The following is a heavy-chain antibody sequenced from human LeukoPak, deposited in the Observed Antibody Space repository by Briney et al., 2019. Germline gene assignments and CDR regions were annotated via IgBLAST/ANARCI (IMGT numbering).Heavy chain of an antibody. D-gene: IGHD6-13*01. CDR3: ARAPSGEVESAARGDYLDY. V-gene: IGHV4-34*01. CDR2: INHSGGT. Sequence: SEALSLTCAVYGGSFSGYFWSWIRQPPGKGLEWIGEINHSGGTNYNPSLKSRVTISVDTSKNQFSLKMNSVTAADTAVYYCARAPSGEVESAARGDYLDYWGQGTLVTVSS. CDR1: GGSFSGYF. J-gene: IGHJ4*02.